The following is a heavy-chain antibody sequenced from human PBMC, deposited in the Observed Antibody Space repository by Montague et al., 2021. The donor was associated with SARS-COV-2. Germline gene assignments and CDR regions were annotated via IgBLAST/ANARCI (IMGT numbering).Heavy chain of an antibody. J-gene: IGHJ4*02. CDR1: GYPFTSYG. CDR2: ISGYNGNT. V-gene: IGHV1-18*01. D-gene: IGHD6-19*01. Sequence: SVKVSFKASGYPFTSYGISWVRQAPGQGLEWMGWISGYNGNTKYGKNFQGRVTMTTDTPTSTAYMELRSLRSDNTAVYYCARESFSSAWSPFDYWGQGTLVTVSS. CDR3: ARESFSSAWSPFDY.